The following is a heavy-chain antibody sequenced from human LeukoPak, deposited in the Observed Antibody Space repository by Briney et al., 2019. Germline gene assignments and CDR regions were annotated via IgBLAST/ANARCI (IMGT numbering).Heavy chain of an antibody. CDR1: GFTFSPYA. V-gene: IGHV3-23*01. D-gene: IGHD5-12*01. CDR2: ISGNGGST. CDR3: ARAKRGAPLPISYYYYAMDV. Sequence: GGSLRLSSAASGFTFSPYAMNWVRQAPGKGLEWVSGISGNGGSTHYADSVKGRFTISRDNSDNTLYLQMDSLRVDDTAVYFCARAKRGAPLPISYYYYAMDVWGQGTTVSVSS. J-gene: IGHJ6*02.